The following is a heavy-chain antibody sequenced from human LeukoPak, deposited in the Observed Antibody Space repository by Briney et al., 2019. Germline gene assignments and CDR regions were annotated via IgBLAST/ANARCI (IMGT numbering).Heavy chain of an antibody. Sequence: SETLSLTCTVSGGSIRSYYWSWIRQPPGKGLEWIGYIYYSGSTKYNSSLKSRVTISVDTSKNKFSLKLSSVTAADTAVYYCARSTITYYYDNSGTPTRGFQHWGQGTLVTVSS. J-gene: IGHJ1*01. CDR3: ARSTITYYYDNSGTPTRGFQH. V-gene: IGHV4-59*01. D-gene: IGHD3-22*01. CDR1: GGSIRSYY. CDR2: IYYSGST.